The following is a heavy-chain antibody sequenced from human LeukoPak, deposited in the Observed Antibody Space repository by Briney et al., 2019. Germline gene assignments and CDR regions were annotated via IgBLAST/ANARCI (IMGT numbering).Heavy chain of an antibody. D-gene: IGHD6-19*01. CDR3: ARESSSGWYSFDY. V-gene: IGHV4-59*12. J-gene: IGHJ4*02. CDR1: GGSISSYY. CDR2: IYYSGST. Sequence: PSETLSLTCTVSGGSISSYYWSWIRQPPGKGLEWIGYIYYSGSTNYNPSLKSRVTISGDMSKNQFSLKLSSVTAADTAVYYCARESSSGWYSFDYWGQGTLVTVSP.